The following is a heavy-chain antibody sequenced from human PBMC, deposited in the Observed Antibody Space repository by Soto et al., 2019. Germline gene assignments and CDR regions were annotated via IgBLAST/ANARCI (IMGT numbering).Heavy chain of an antibody. CDR3: AREMGACSDSSCYPGPYDS. Sequence: LSLSCAASGFTFTSYSMNWVHQAPGQGLEWVSYITSKSTTIKYADSVKGRFTVSRDNAKNSLYLQLNSLRDEDTAVYYCAREMGACSDSSCYPGPYDSWGQGTLVTVSS. CDR1: GFTFTSYS. J-gene: IGHJ5*02. V-gene: IGHV3-48*02. CDR2: ITSKSTTI. D-gene: IGHD3-16*01.